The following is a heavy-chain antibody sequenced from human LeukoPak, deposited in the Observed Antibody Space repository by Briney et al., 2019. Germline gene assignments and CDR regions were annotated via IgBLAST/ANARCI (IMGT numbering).Heavy chain of an antibody. CDR2: INPNSGGT. Sequence: ASVKVSCKASGYTFTGYYMHWVRQAPGQGLEWMGWINPNSGGTNYAQKFQGRVTMTRGTSISTAYMELSRLRSDDTAVYFCARGYCTSADCYKHYYHGMDVWGQGTTVTASS. D-gene: IGHD2-2*02. J-gene: IGHJ6*02. CDR1: GYTFTGYY. V-gene: IGHV1-2*02. CDR3: ARGYCTSADCYKHYYHGMDV.